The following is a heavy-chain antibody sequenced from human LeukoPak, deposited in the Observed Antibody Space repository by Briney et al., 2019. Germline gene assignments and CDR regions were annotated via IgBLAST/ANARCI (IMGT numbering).Heavy chain of an antibody. Sequence: GGSLRLSCTVSGFTVSSNSMSWVRQAPGKGLEWVSFIYSDNTHYSDSVKGRFTISRDNSKNTLYLQMNSLRAEGTAVYYCARVASNYDFDYWGQGTLVTVSS. J-gene: IGHJ4*02. CDR1: GFTVSSNS. CDR2: IYSDNT. V-gene: IGHV3-53*01. CDR3: ARVASNYDFDY. D-gene: IGHD4-11*01.